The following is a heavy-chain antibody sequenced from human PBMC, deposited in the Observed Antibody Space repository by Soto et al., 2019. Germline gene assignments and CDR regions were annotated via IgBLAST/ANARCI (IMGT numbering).Heavy chain of an antibody. D-gene: IGHD2-8*02. V-gene: IGHV3-74*01. CDR3: AIDLEKGGVEYSSAFDI. CDR2: INIDGSIT. CDR1: GFTFSLSW. J-gene: IGHJ3*02. Sequence: EAQLEESGGGLVQRGGSQRISCAASGFTFSLSWMHWVRQGPGNRPVRVSRINIDGSITTYADSVKGLFTNSIDNAKKTFYSQMNSLTPADTAVYYGAIDLEKGGVEYSSAFDIWGQGTMVTVSS.